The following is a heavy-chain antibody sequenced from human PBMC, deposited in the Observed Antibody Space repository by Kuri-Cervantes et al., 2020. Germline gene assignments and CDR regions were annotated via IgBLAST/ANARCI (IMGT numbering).Heavy chain of an antibody. V-gene: IGHV4-34*01. D-gene: IGHD4-17*01. CDR2: IDHSGGT. J-gene: IGHJ3*02. CDR3: ARSSDYGDYDAFDI. Sequence: SETLSLTCDVYGGSFNGYLWSWIRQTPGKGLEWIGEIDHSGGTNYNPSLTGRVTISVDTSKSQFSLRLSSVTAADTAVYYCARSSDYGDYDAFDIWGQGTMVTVSS. CDR1: GGSFNGYL.